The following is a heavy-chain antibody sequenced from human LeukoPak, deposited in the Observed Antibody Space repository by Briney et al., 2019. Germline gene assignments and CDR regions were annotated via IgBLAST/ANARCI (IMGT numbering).Heavy chain of an antibody. CDR2: ISSDSGTV. J-gene: IGHJ4*02. Sequence: PGGSLRLSCAASGFTLDDFAMHWVRHTPGGGLEWVSRISSDSGTVGYADSVKGRFTISRDNAKNSLFLVMNSLRPEDTALYYCVKDICSSASYPIFDYWGQGTLVSVSS. D-gene: IGHD3-10*01. CDR3: VKDICSSASYPIFDY. V-gene: IGHV3-9*01. CDR1: GFTLDDFA.